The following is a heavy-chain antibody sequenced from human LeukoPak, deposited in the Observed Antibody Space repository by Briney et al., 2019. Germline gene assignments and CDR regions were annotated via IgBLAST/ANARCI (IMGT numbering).Heavy chain of an antibody. CDR3: AKDGRSWYSYYFDY. CDR1: GFTFSSYA. V-gene: IGHV3-23*01. J-gene: IGHJ4*02. CDR2: ISGSGGST. Sequence: PGGSLRLSCAASGFTFSSYAMSWVRQAPGKGPEWVSAISGSGGSTYYADSVKGRFTISRDNSKNTLYLQMNSLRAEDTAVYYCAKDGRSWYSYYFDYWGQGTLVTVSS. D-gene: IGHD6-13*01.